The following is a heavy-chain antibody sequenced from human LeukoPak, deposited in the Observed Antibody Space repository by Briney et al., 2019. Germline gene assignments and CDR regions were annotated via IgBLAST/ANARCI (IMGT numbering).Heavy chain of an antibody. D-gene: IGHD6-19*01. CDR3: ARNIAVAGRGDYMDV. J-gene: IGHJ6*03. CDR1: GFSFRTYS. V-gene: IGHV3-21*01. CDR2: ITGDSTYI. Sequence: AGGSLRLSCAVSGFSFRTYSMNWVRQAPGKGLEWVSTITGDSTYIRYADSVRGRFTISRDNAKSSLYLQMNSLRVEDTAVYYCARNIAVAGRGDYMDVWGKGTTVTISS.